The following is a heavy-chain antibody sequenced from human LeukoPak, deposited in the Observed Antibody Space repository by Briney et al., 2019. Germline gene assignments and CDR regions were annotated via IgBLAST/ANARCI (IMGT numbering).Heavy chain of an antibody. CDR3: TREDGYNRRFDY. J-gene: IGHJ4*02. Sequence: GGSLRLSCTGSGFTFGNDAMSWVRQAPGKGREWVGFIRTKAYGGTAEYAASVKGRSTISRDDSKSIVYLQMNSLKTDDTAVYYCTREDGYNRRFDYWGQGTLVTVSS. CDR1: GFTFGNDA. D-gene: IGHD5-24*01. CDR2: IRTKAYGGTA. V-gene: IGHV3-49*04.